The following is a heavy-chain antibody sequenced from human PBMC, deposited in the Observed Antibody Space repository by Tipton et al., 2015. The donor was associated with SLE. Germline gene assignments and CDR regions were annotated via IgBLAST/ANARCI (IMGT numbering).Heavy chain of an antibody. V-gene: IGHV3-74*01. J-gene: IGHJ4*02. CDR3: GRGGLEPVDY. CDR2: INTDGSRT. D-gene: IGHD5-24*01. CDR1: GFSFRNTW. Sequence: SLRLSCAASGFSFRNTWMHWVRQAPGKGLVWVSRINTDGSRTSYGDSVRGRFTISRDNAKNTLYLQMNSLRVEDTAVYFCGRGGLEPVDYWGQGTLVTVSS.